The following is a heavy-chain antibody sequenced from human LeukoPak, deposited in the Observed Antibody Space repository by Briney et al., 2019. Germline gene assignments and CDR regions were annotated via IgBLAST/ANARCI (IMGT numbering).Heavy chain of an antibody. J-gene: IGHJ4*02. CDR2: INYSGST. CDR1: GGSLSGYY. CDR3: ARGRRGYCSGGSCYSSRLFDY. D-gene: IGHD2-15*01. V-gene: IGHV4-34*01. Sequence: SETLSLTCAVYGGSLSGYYWTWIRQTPGKGLEWIGEINYSGSTNYNPSLKSRVTISVGTSKNQFSLKLSSVTAADTAVYYCARGRRGYCSGGSCYSSRLFDYWGQGTLVTVSS.